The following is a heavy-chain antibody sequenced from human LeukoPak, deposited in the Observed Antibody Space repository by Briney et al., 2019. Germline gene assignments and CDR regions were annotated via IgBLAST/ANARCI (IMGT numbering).Heavy chain of an antibody. CDR2: IKQDGSEK. Sequence: GGSLRLSCAASGFTFSSYWMSWVRQAPGKGLEWVANIKQDGSEKYYVDSVKGRFTISRDNDKNSLFLQMTSLRAEGTAVYYCARVGGRYSPLGYWGQGTLVPVSS. CDR1: GFTFSSYW. CDR3: ARVGGRYSPLGY. V-gene: IGHV3-7*01. D-gene: IGHD3-16*02. J-gene: IGHJ4*02.